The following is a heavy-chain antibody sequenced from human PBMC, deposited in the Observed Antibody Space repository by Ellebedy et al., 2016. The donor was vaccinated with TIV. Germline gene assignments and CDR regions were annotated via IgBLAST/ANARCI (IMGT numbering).Heavy chain of an antibody. CDR1: GGSISSSNW. CDR3: ARGRASTS. Sequence: MPSETLSLTCDVSGGSISSSNWWTWVRQPPGKGLEWIGEIYHSGSTNYNPSLKSRVTISLDKSKNQFSLNLTSVNAADTAVYFCARGRASTSWGQGTLVTVSS. J-gene: IGHJ5*02. D-gene: IGHD2/OR15-2a*01. V-gene: IGHV4-4*02. CDR2: IYHSGST.